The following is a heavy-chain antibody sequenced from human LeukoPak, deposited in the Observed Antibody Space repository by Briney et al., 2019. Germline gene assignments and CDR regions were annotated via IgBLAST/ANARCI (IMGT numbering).Heavy chain of an antibody. D-gene: IGHD3-10*01. V-gene: IGHV3-23*01. CDR1: GFIFSNYA. J-gene: IGHJ6*02. CDR3: ARRWLGDPYGMDV. CDR2: IGGVSESF. Sequence: GGSLRLSCAASGFIFSNYAMTWVRQAPGKGLEWVSIIGGVSESFYYADSVRGRFTVSRDNSKDTLYLQINSLRDEDTAVYYCARRWLGDPYGMDVWGQGTTVSVSS.